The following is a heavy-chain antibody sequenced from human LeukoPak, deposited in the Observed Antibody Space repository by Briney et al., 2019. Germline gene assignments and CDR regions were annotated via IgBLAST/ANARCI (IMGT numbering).Heavy chain of an antibody. Sequence: GGSLRLSCAASGFTFSSYAMSWVRQAPGKGLEWVSAISGSGGSTYYADSVKGRFTISRDNSKNTLYLQMNSLRAEDTAVYYCAKGTYYDFWSGYYDSDYWGQGTLVTVSS. CDR3: AKGTYYDFWSGYYDSDY. CDR1: GFTFSSYA. J-gene: IGHJ4*02. V-gene: IGHV3-23*01. D-gene: IGHD3-3*01. CDR2: ISGSGGST.